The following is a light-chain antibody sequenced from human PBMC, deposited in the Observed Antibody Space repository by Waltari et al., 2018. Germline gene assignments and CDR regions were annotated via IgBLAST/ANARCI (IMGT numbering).Light chain of an antibody. Sequence: EIVLTQSPATLSLSPGERATLSCRASQSVGYYLAWYQQQPGQAPRLLIYDASNRATSIPARFSGSGCGTDVSLTISSLEPEDSAVYYCQQRSSNWPPGYSFGQGTKLEI. CDR3: QQRSSNWPPGYS. CDR2: DAS. V-gene: IGKV3-11*01. J-gene: IGKJ2*01. CDR1: QSVGYY.